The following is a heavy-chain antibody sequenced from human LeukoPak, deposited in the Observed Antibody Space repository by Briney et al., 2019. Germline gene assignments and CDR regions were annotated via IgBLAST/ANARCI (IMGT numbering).Heavy chain of an antibody. CDR1: GYTFTGYY. V-gene: IGHV1-2*02. D-gene: IGHD6-13*01. Sequence: ASVKVSCKASGYTFTGYYMHWAREAPGQGLEWMGWINPNSGGTNYAQKFQGRVTMTRDRSITTVYMELSSLTSDDTAVYYCARGSSSWHHDYWGQGTLVTVSS. CDR3: ARGSSSWHHDY. CDR2: INPNSGGT. J-gene: IGHJ4*02.